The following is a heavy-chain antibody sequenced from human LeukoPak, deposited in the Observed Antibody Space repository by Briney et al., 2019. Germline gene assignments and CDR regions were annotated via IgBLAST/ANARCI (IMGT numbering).Heavy chain of an antibody. CDR1: GYTSTSYY. CDR3: VRDPEGGGTPHWCFDL. V-gene: IGHV1-2*02. J-gene: IGHJ2*01. D-gene: IGHD2-15*01. CDR2: INPNSGGT. Sequence: ASVKVSCKASGYTSTSYYMHWVRQAPGQGLEWMGWINPNSGGTNFAQKFQGRVTMTRDTSISTAYMELSTLRSDDTAVYYCVRDPEGGGTPHWCFDLWGRGTLVTVSS.